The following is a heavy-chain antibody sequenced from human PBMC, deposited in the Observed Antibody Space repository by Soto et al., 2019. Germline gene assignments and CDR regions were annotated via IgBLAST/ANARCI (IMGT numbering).Heavy chain of an antibody. Sequence: PSETLSLTCTVSGRSISSSSYYWGWIRQPPGKGLEWIGYIYNSGRYNYNPSLESRLTISIDTSKNQFSLRLASVTAADTAVYYCARTLPNRQLFDSWSQGTLVTVSS. V-gene: IGHV4-61*05. CDR1: GRSISSSSYY. CDR3: ARTLPNRQLFDS. J-gene: IGHJ4*02. CDR2: IYNSGRY. D-gene: IGHD1-1*01.